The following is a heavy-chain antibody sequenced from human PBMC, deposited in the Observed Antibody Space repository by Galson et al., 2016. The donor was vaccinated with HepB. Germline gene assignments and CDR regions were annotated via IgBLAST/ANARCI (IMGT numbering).Heavy chain of an antibody. V-gene: IGHV3-23*01. D-gene: IGHD2-21*01. Sequence: SLRLSCAASGFTFSTYAMSWVRQAPGKGLEWVSAISGNAYATYYADSVKGRFTISRDNSNNMVWQQMNSLRAEDTAVYYCAKDHWGGFGPDAFHIWGQGTVVTVSS. J-gene: IGHJ3*02. CDR3: AKDHWGGFGPDAFHI. CDR2: ISGNAYAT. CDR1: GFTFSTYA.